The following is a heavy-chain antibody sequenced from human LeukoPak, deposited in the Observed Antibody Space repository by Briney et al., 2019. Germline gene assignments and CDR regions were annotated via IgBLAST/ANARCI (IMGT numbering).Heavy chain of an antibody. V-gene: IGHV3-74*01. CDR2: IRSDGSDT. CDR3: ARELAVGGTWFDP. D-gene: IGHD6-19*01. J-gene: IGHJ5*02. CDR1: GFTFSDTW. Sequence: GGSLRLSCAASGFTFSDTWMHWVRQAPGEGLVWVSRIRSDGSDTRYAESVKGRFTISRDNAKNTLYLQMNSLSAEDTAVYYCARELAVGGTWFDPWGQGTLVTVSS.